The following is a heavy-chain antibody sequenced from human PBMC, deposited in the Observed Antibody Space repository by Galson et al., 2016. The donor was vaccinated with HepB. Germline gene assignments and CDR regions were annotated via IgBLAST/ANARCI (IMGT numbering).Heavy chain of an antibody. J-gene: IGHJ4*02. CDR1: GFTFSVSS. CDR2: IRSKTDNYAT. V-gene: IGHV3-73*01. D-gene: IGHD3-22*01. Sequence: SLRLSCAASGFTFSVSSIHWVRQASRGGLEWVGRIRSKTDNYATTYAESVKGRFTISRDDSKNTAYLRMNSLKTEDTAIYYCTRPMYDTTGSASGNFDYWGQGTLVTVSS. CDR3: TRPMYDTTGSASGNFDY.